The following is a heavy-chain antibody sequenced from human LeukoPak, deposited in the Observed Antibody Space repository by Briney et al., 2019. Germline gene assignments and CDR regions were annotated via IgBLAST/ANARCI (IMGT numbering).Heavy chain of an antibody. J-gene: IGHJ6*02. CDR3: AREHCSSTSCYYYYYGMDV. CDR1: VYTYTGYY. V-gene: IGHV1-2*02. Sequence: ASVKDSFQASVYTYTGYYMYWVRQAPGQGLDWMGWINPNSGGSNYVQKFQGRVTMARDTSISTAYIELSRLRSDDTAVYYCAREHCSSTSCYYYYYGMDVWGQGTTVTVSS. D-gene: IGHD2-2*01. CDR2: INPNSGGS.